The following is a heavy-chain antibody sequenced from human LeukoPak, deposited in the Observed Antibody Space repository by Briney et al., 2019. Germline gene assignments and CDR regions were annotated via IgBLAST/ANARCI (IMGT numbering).Heavy chain of an antibody. J-gene: IGHJ4*02. D-gene: IGHD3-9*01. V-gene: IGHV3-33*08. Sequence: PGGSLRLSCAASGFSFISYGMHWVRQAPGKGLEWVAVIWYDGSNKYYADSVKGRFTISRDNSKNTLYLQMNSLRAEDTAVYYCARGRGVYDILTGSYYFDYWGQGTLVTVSS. CDR2: IWYDGSNK. CDR3: ARGRGVYDILTGSYYFDY. CDR1: GFSFISYG.